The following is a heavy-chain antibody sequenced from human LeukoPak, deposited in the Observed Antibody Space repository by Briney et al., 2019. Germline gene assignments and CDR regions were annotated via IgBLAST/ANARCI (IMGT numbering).Heavy chain of an antibody. D-gene: IGHD5-24*01. J-gene: IGHJ3*02. CDR2: ISSSSSYI. V-gene: IGHV3-21*01. CDR3: ATRPTRKENAFDM. CDR1: GFTFSSYS. Sequence: GGSLRLSCAASGFTFSSYSMNWVRQAPGKGLEWVSSISSSSSYIYYADSVKGRFTISRDNAKKSLYLQMNSLRVEDTAIYYCATRPTRKENAFDMWGPGTMVTVSS.